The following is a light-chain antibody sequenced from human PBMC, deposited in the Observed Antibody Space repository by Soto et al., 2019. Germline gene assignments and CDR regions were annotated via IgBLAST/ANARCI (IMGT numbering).Light chain of an antibody. CDR2: AAS. Sequence: EIVLTQSPGALSLSEGHRATLSCWASESIGDYLAWYQQRPGQAPRLIIYAASRRASGTPHRFSGSGSERAFTLAISGLEPADFGVYYCQQYVTSPSITFGQGTRLEIK. CDR3: QQYVTSPSIT. J-gene: IGKJ5*01. V-gene: IGKV3-20*01. CDR1: ESIGDY.